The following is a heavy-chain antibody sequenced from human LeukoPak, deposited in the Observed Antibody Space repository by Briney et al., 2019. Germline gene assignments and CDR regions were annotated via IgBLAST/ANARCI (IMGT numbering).Heavy chain of an antibody. J-gene: IGHJ4*02. CDR2: ISYDGSIK. CDR1: GFTFSNYA. Sequence: GGSLRLSCAASGFTFSNYAMHWVRQAPGRGLEWVTVISYDGSIKYYADSVKGRFTISRDNSKNTVYLQMHSLRDEDTAVYYCAKGGEMATIEESDYWGQGTLVTVSS. V-gene: IGHV3-30*04. D-gene: IGHD5-24*01. CDR3: AKGGEMATIEESDY.